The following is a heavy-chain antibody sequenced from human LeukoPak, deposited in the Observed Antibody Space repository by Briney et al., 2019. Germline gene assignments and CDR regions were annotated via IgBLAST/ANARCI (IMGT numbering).Heavy chain of an antibody. J-gene: IGHJ4*02. Sequence: SETLCLTCTVYGGSCDDYYCSWIRQPPGKGLEWIGEIHPSGIFYYNSSLGSRLTISIDTSKSQFSLRLTSVTAADTAFYYCSRGRDRSKAGDHWGQGSLVTVSS. CDR3: SRGRDRSKAGDH. CDR2: IHPSGIF. CDR1: GGSCDDYY. D-gene: IGHD5-24*01. V-gene: IGHV4-34*01.